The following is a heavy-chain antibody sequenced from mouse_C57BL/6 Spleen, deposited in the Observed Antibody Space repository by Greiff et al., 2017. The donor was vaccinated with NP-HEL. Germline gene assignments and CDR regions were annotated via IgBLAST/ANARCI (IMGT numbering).Heavy chain of an antibody. CDR3: AKGGTIRYFDV. CDR2: IYPGDGDT. J-gene: IGHJ1*03. D-gene: IGHD3-3*01. CDR1: GYAFSSSW. V-gene: IGHV1-82*01. Sequence: VQLQQSGPELVKPGASVKISCKASGYAFSSSWMNWVKQRPGKGLEWIGRIYPGDGDTNYNGKFKGKATLTADKSSSTAYMQLRSLTSEDSAVYFCAKGGTIRYFDVWGTGTTVTVSS.